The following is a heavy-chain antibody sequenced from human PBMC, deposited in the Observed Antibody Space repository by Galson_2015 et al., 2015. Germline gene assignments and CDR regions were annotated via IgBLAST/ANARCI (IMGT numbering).Heavy chain of an antibody. CDR1: GGSFSGYY. CDR3: ARVRPRELERRHSARRNWFDP. V-gene: IGHV4-34*01. Sequence: SETLSLTCAVYGGSFSGYYWSRIRQPPGKGLEWIGEINHSGSTNYNPSLKSRVTISVDTSKNQFSLKLSSVTAADTAVYYCARVRPRELERRHSARRNWFDPWGQGTLVTVSS. CDR2: INHSGST. D-gene: IGHD1-1*01. J-gene: IGHJ5*02.